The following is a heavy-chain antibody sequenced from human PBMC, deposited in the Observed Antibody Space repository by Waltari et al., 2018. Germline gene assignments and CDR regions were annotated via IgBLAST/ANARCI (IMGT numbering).Heavy chain of an antibody. CDR1: GCSISSSNW. CDR3: ASVNYDYVWGSYRPGYFDY. V-gene: IGHV4-4*02. D-gene: IGHD3-16*02. Sequence: QVQLQESGPGLVKPSGTLSLTCAVSGCSISSSNWWRWVRQPPGKGLEWIGEIYHSGSTNYNPSLKSRVTISVDKSKNQFSLKLSSVTAADTAVYYCASVNYDYVWGSYRPGYFDYWGQGTLVTVSS. J-gene: IGHJ4*02. CDR2: IYHSGST.